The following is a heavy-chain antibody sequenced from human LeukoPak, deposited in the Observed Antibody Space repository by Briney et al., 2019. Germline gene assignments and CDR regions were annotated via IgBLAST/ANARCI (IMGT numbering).Heavy chain of an antibody. Sequence: SKTLSLTCAVYGGSFSGYYWSWIRQPPGKGLEWIGEINHSGSTNYNPSLKSRVTISVDTSKNQFSLKLSSVTAVDTAVYYCARGRYYYDSRGLIYYYYGMDVWGQGTTVTVSS. D-gene: IGHD3-22*01. CDR3: ARGRYYYDSRGLIYYYYGMDV. V-gene: IGHV4-34*01. CDR1: GGSFSGYY. J-gene: IGHJ6*02. CDR2: INHSGST.